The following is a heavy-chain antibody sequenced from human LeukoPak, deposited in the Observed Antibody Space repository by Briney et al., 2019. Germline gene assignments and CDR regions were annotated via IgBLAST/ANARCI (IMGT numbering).Heavy chain of an antibody. CDR1: GYSFTSYW. Sequence: GESLKISCKGSGYSFTSYWIGWVRQMPGKGLEWMGIIYPGDSDTRYSPSFQGQVTISADKSISTAYLQCSSLKASDTAMYYCARASSSWYVWFDPWGQGTLVTVSS. V-gene: IGHV5-51*01. J-gene: IGHJ5*02. CDR2: IYPGDSDT. D-gene: IGHD6-13*01. CDR3: ARASSSWYVWFDP.